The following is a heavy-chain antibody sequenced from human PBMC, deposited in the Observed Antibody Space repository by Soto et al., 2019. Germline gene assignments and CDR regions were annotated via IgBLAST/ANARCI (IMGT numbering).Heavy chain of an antibody. CDR2: ITSSSSPI. Sequence: PGGSLRLSCVASGFSFSGYSMNWVRQAPGKGLEWLSYITSSSSPIHYADSVKGRFTISRDNAKNSLYLQMNSLRDEDTAVYYCARARGEGNGYYIDYWGQGTQVTVSS. CDR1: GFSFSGYS. D-gene: IGHD3-22*01. CDR3: ARARGEGNGYYIDY. V-gene: IGHV3-48*02. J-gene: IGHJ4*02.